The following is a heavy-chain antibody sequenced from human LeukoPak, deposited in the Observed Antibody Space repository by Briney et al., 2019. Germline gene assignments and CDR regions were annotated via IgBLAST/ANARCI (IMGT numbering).Heavy chain of an antibody. CDR3: ARGFALDF. V-gene: IGHV6-1*01. CDR2: TYYRSKGYY. Sequence: SQTLSLTCDISGDTVSSNSAAWTWIRQSPSRGLEWLGRTYYRSKGYYGYAVSVKSRITISPDTSKNQFSLQLNSVTADDTAVYYCARGFALDFWGQGTMVTVSS. CDR1: GDTVSSNSAA. J-gene: IGHJ3*01.